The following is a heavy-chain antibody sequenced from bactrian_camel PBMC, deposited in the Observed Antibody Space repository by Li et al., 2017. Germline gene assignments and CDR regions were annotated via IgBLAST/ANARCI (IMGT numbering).Heavy chain of an antibody. D-gene: IGHD5*01. J-gene: IGHJ4*01. CDR1: DYVMC. Sequence: VQLVESGGGSVQTGGSLRLSCTATDYVMCMGWVRQAPGIAREGVASVYNDGANADYSDSVLGRFTIRRDNRKNTAYLQMDNVKPEDAGVYYSVADTYRSRCRLGARGAPDFVNRDQGTQVTVS. CDR2: VYNDGANA. V-gene: IGHV3S40*01. CDR3: VADTYRSRCRLGARGAPDFVN.